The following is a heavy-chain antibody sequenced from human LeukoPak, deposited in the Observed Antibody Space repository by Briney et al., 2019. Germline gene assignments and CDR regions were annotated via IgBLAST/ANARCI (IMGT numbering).Heavy chain of an antibody. CDR3: AREFEDFWSGYYRYFDY. CDR2: ISSSSSYI. J-gene: IGHJ4*02. D-gene: IGHD3-3*01. V-gene: IGHV3-21*01. CDR1: GFTFSSYS. Sequence: GGSLRLSCAASGFTFSSYSMNWVRQAPGKGLEWVSSISSSSSYIYYADSVKGRFTISRDNAKNSLYLQMNSLRAEDTAVYYCAREFEDFWSGYYRYFDYWGQGTLVTVSS.